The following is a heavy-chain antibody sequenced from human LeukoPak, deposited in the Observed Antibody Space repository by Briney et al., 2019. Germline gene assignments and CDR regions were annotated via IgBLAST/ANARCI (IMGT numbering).Heavy chain of an antibody. CDR2: INHSGST. D-gene: IGHD5-12*01. CDR1: GGSFSGYY. V-gene: IGHV4-34*01. CDR3: ASYRLRCLSFFDY. Sequence: SETLSLTCAVYGGSFSGYYWSWIRQPPGKGLEWIGEINHSGSTNYNPSLKSRVTISVDTSKNQFSLKLSSVTAADTAVYYCASYRLRCLSFFDYWGQGTLVTVSS. J-gene: IGHJ4*02.